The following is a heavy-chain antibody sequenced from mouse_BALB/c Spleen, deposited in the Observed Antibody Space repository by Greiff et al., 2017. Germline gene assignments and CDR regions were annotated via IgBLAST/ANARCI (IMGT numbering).Heavy chain of an antibody. CDR1: GYSITSGYY. CDR3: ARAGGSSWAMDY. Sequence: VQLKESGPGLVKPSQSLSLTCSVTGYSITSGYYWNLIRQFPGNKLEWMGYISYDGSNNYNPSLKNRISITRDTSKNQFFLKLNSVTTEDTATYYCARAGGSSWAMDYWGQGTSVTVAS. D-gene: IGHD1-1*01. J-gene: IGHJ4*01. V-gene: IGHV3-6*02. CDR2: ISYDGSN.